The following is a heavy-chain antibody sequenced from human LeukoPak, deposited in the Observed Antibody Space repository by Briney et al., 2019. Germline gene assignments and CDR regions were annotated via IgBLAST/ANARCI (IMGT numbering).Heavy chain of an antibody. Sequence: PGGSLRLSCAASGFTFSSYSMNWVRQAPGKGLGWVSSISSSSSYIYYADSVKGRFTISRDNAKNSLYLQMNSLRAEDTAVYYCARDSAAQAVDYWGQGTLVTVSS. V-gene: IGHV3-21*01. D-gene: IGHD2-2*01. CDR3: ARDSAAQAVDY. J-gene: IGHJ4*02. CDR2: ISSSSSYI. CDR1: GFTFSSYS.